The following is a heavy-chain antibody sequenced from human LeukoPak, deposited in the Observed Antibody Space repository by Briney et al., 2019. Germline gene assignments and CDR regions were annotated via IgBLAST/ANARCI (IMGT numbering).Heavy chain of an antibody. CDR2: INHSGST. J-gene: IGHJ4*02. CDR3: ARGGNRGTNCSSTSCPTEFDY. V-gene: IGHV4-30-2*01. CDR1: GGSISSGGFS. Sequence: PSETLSLTCGVSGGSISSGGFSWSWIRQPPGKGLEWIGEINHSGSTNYNPSLKSRVTISVDTSKNQFSLKLSSVTAADTAVYYCARGGNRGTNCSSTSCPTEFDYWGQGTLVTVSS. D-gene: IGHD2-2*01.